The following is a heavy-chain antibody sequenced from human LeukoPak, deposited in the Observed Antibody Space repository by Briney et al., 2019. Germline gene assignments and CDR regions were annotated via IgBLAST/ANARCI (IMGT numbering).Heavy chain of an antibody. V-gene: IGHV3-23*01. Sequence: PGGSLRLSCAASGSSFSSYAMSWVRQAPGKGLEWVSTISGSDSTTYYADSVRGRFTISRDNSKNTVFLQMNSLRVEDTAIYYCAKDQDVYSGSQSWGQGTLVTVSS. D-gene: IGHD1-26*01. CDR2: ISGSDSTT. CDR1: GSSFSSYA. J-gene: IGHJ4*02. CDR3: AKDQDVYSGSQS.